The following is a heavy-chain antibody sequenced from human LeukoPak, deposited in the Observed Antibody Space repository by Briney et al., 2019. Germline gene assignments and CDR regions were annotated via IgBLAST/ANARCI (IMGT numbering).Heavy chain of an antibody. CDR3: ARDRWSSVTTDAFDI. CDR2: IYHNGST. V-gene: IGHV4-4*02. J-gene: IGHJ3*02. CDR1: GGSISSSNW. Sequence: PSETLSLTCAVSGGSISSSNWWSWVRQPPGKGLEWIGEIYHNGSTNYNPSLKSRVTISVDKSKNQFSLKLSSVTAADTAVYYCARDRWSSVTTDAFDIWGQGTMVTVSS. D-gene: IGHD4-17*01.